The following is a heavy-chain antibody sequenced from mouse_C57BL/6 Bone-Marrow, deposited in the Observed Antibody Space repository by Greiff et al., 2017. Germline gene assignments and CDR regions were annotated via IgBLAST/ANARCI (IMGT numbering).Heavy chain of an antibody. CDR3: ARTYDYDEAMDY. CDR2: LYPGSGNT. V-gene: IGHV1-76*01. Sequence: LQESGAELVRPGASVKLSCKASGYTFTDYYINWVKQRPGQGLEWIARLYPGSGNTYYNEKFKGKATLTAEKSSSTAYMQLSSLTSEDSAVYFCARTYDYDEAMDYWGQGTSVTVSS. J-gene: IGHJ4*01. D-gene: IGHD2-4*01. CDR1: GYTFTDYY.